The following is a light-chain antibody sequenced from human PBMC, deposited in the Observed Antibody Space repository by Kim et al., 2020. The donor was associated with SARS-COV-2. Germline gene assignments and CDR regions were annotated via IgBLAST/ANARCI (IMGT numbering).Light chain of an antibody. J-gene: IGKJ1*01. CDR3: QQSGSSRRT. CDR2: DAS. V-gene: IGKV3-11*01. Sequence: EIVLTQSPGTLSLSPGERATLSCRASQSVSSYFAWYQQKPGQPPRLLIYDASSRATGVPARFSGSGSGTDFTLTISSLEPEDFAVYYCQQSGSSRRTFGQGTKVDIK. CDR1: QSVSSY.